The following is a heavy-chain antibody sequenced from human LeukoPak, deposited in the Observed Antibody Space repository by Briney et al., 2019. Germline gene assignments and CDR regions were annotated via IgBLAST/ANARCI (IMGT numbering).Heavy chain of an antibody. J-gene: IGHJ4*02. CDR1: GGSFSGYY. D-gene: IGHD6-19*01. CDR2: INHSGST. V-gene: IGHV4-34*01. Sequence: SETLSLTCAVYGGSFSGYYWSRIRQPPGTGLEWIGEINHSGSTNYNPSLKSRVTISVDTSKNQFSLKLSSVTAADTAVYYCARGAVAGTFLDYWGQGTLVTVSS. CDR3: ARGAVAGTFLDY.